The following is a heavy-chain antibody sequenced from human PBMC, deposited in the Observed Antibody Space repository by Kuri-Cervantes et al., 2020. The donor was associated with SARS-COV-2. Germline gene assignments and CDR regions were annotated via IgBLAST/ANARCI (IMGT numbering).Heavy chain of an antibody. CDR1: GGSISSYY. CDR2: IYYSGST. J-gene: IGHJ3*02. Sequence: SETLSLTCTVSGGSISSYYWSWIRQPPGKGLEWIGYIYYSGSTNYNPSLKSRVTISVDTSKNQFSLKLSSVTAADTAVYYCARDHLGSSDYSRHDAFDIWGQGTMVTVSS. V-gene: IGHV4-59*01. D-gene: IGHD2-15*01. CDR3: ARDHLGSSDYSRHDAFDI.